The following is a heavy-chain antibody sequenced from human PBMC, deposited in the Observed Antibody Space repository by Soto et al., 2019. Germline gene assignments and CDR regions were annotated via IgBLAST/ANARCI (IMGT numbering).Heavy chain of an antibody. Sequence: GESLKMSCKGSGYSFAGYWITWVRQKPGKGLEWMGRIDPSDSQTYYSPSFRGHVTISVTKSITTVFLPWSSLRASDTSMYHCARHIYDSDAGPKFQYYFDSWGQGTPVTVSS. CDR2: IDPSDSQT. CDR1: GYSFAGYW. D-gene: IGHD2-21*01. V-gene: IGHV5-10-1*01. CDR3: ARHIYDSDAGPKFQYYFDS. J-gene: IGHJ4*02.